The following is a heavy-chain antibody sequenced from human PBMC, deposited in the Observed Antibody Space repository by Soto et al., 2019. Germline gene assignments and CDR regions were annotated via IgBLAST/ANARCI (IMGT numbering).Heavy chain of an antibody. J-gene: IGHJ5*01. CDR1: GCTFSSYA. V-gene: IGHV3-23*01. CDR2: ISASGGTA. D-gene: IGHD3-22*01. CDR3: AKLTYPSDSTGYYYERVSGWIDS. Sequence: EVQLLESGGGLIQPGGSLRLSCAASGCTFSSYAMSWVRQAPGKGLEWVSGISASGGTANLADSVEGRCTISRDNSKSTLYLQMNSLRAEDTAVYYCAKLTYPSDSTGYYYERVSGWIDSWGQGTLVTVSS.